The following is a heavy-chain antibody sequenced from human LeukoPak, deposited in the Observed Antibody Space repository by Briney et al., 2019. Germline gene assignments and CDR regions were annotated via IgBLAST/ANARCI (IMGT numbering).Heavy chain of an antibody. CDR1: GYTFTGYY. V-gene: IGHV1-2*02. J-gene: IGHJ1*01. CDR2: MNPNNGGT. Sequence: ASVKVSCKASGYTFTGYYLHWVRQAPGQGLEWMGWMNPNNGGTNYAQKFQSRVTMTRDTSISTAYMELSRLRPDDTAVYFCARDPSHTYYYDPWGQGTLVTVSS. CDR3: ARDPSHTYYYDP. D-gene: IGHD3-22*01.